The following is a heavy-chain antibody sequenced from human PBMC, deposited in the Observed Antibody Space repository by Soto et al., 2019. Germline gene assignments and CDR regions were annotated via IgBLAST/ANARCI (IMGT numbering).Heavy chain of an antibody. CDR3: ASGGDTTYAFDY. Sequence: QITLKESGPTLVKPTQTLTLTCTFSVFSLTTSGVHVGWFRQPPGEALEWLALIYWDDKKLYRPSLKSRLTVTKDTSRNQVVLTMTNMDPVDTATYYCASGGDTTYAFDYGGPGTLVTVSS. CDR1: VFSLTTSGVH. J-gene: IGHJ4*02. CDR2: IYWDDKK. D-gene: IGHD3-16*01. V-gene: IGHV2-5*02.